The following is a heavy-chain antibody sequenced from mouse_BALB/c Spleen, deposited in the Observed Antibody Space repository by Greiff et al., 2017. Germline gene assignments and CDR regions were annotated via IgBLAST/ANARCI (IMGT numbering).Heavy chain of an antibody. V-gene: IGHV2-6-7*01. Sequence: VQLKESGPGLVAPSQSLSITCTVSGFSLTGYGVNWVRQPPGKGLEWLGMIWGDGSTDYNSALKSRLSISKDNSKSQVFLKMNSLQTDDTARYYCARGGYASWFAYWGQGTLVTVSA. CDR1: GFSLTGYG. D-gene: IGHD2-10*02. CDR3: ARGGYASWFAY. CDR2: IWGDGST. J-gene: IGHJ3*01.